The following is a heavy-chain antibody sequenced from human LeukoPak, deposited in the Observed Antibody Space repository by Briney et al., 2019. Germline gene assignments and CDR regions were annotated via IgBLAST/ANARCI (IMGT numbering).Heavy chain of an antibody. J-gene: IGHJ4*02. D-gene: IGHD3-22*01. Sequence: SETLSLTCTVSGGSISSSSYYWGWIRQPPGKGLEWIGSIYYSGSTYYNPSLKSRVTISVDTSKNQFSLKLSSVTAADTAVYYCARGYYYDSSGYPYLDYWGQGTLVTVSS. CDR1: GGSISSSSYY. CDR2: IYYSGST. CDR3: ARGYYYDSSGYPYLDY. V-gene: IGHV4-39*07.